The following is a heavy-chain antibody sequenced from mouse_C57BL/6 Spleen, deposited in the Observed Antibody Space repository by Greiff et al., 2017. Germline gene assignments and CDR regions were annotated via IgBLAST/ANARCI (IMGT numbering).Heavy chain of an antibody. Sequence: VQLQQPGAELVRPGSSVKLSCKASGYTFTSYWMHWVKQRPIQGLEWIGNIDPSDSETHYNQKFKDKATLTVDKSSSTAYMQLSSLTSEDSAVYYCASWGFYYGSSRNFDVWGTGTTVTVSS. CDR2: IDPSDSET. V-gene: IGHV1-52*01. CDR3: ASWGFYYGSSRNFDV. J-gene: IGHJ1*03. D-gene: IGHD1-1*01. CDR1: GYTFTSYW.